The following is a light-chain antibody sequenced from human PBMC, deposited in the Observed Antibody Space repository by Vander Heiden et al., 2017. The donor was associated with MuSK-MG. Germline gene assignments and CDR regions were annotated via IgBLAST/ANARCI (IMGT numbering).Light chain of an antibody. V-gene: IGKV1-39*01. Sequence: DIQMTQSPSSLSASVGDRVTITCRASQSISSYLNWYQQKPGKAPKLLIYAASSLQSGVPSRFSGSGSGTDFTLTISRLQPEDFATYYCQQSDSTPYTFGQWTKVDIK. CDR3: QQSDSTPYT. CDR2: AAS. J-gene: IGKJ2*01. CDR1: QSISSY.